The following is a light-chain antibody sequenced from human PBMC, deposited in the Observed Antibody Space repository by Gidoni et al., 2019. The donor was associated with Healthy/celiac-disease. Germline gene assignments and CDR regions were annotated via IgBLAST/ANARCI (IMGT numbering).Light chain of an antibody. Sequence: AIPLTQSPSSLSASVGDRVTITCRASQGISSALAWYQQKPGKAPKLLIYDASSLESGVPSRFSGSGSGTDFTLTISSLQPEDFATYYCQQFNSYPPTFXGXTKVEIK. J-gene: IGKJ4*01. CDR2: DAS. V-gene: IGKV1-13*02. CDR1: QGISSA. CDR3: QQFNSYPPT.